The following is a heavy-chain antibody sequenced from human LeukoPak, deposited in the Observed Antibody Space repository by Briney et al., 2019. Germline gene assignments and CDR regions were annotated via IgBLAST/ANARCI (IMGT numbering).Heavy chain of an antibody. CDR2: IYYSGST. CDR3: ARHRSYYYGMDV. V-gene: IGHV4-59*08. CDR1: GGSISSYY. Sequence: PSETLSLTCTVSGGSISSYYWSRIRQPPGKGLEWIGYIYYSGSTNYNPSLKSRVTISVDTSKNQFSLKLSSVTAADTAVYYCARHRSYYYGMDVWGQGTTVTVSS. J-gene: IGHJ6*02.